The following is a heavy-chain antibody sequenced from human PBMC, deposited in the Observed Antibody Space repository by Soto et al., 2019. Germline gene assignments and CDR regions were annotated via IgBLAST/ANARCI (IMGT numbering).Heavy chain of an antibody. CDR2: MNPNTGNS. CDR1: GYAFTYYS. D-gene: IGHD1-1*01. V-gene: IGHV1-8*02. CDR3: ARRAETNGWNGFGADKYYFDF. J-gene: IGHJ4*02. Sequence: ASVKVSCKASGYAFTYYSIHWVRQATGQGLEWMGWMNPNTGNSGYAQKFQGRVTMTSDTSISTAHMELSSLRSEDTAVYYCARRAETNGWNGFGADKYYFDFWGQGTLVTVS.